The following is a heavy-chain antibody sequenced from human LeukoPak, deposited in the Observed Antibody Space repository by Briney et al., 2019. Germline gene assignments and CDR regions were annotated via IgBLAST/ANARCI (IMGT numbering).Heavy chain of an antibody. V-gene: IGHV5-10-1*01. CDR2: NDPSDSYT. D-gene: IGHD4-11*01. CDR1: GYSFTSYR. Sequence: GESLKISCKGSGYSFTSYRIGWVLQMPGKGLEWMGRNDPSDSYTNYSPSFQGHDTISADKSISTAYLQWSSLKASDTAMCYCARVDTTTVKGVYYYHGMDVWGQGTTVTVSS. J-gene: IGHJ6*02. CDR3: ARVDTTTVKGVYYYHGMDV.